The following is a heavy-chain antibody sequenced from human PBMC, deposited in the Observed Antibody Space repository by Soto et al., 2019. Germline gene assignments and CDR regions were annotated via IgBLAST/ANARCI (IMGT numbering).Heavy chain of an antibody. CDR3: AHRTTTVTWWFDP. Sequence: QITLKESGPTLVKPTQTLTLTCTFSGFSLTTSGVGVGWIRQPPGKALEWLALIYWDDDKRYSPSLKSSLTIPKYTSTHLVVLTMTTMDPADTATYFCAHRTTTVTWWFDPGGKGTLVTVSS. CDR2: IYWDDDK. J-gene: IGHJ5*02. D-gene: IGHD4-17*01. V-gene: IGHV2-5*02. CDR1: GFSLTTSGVG.